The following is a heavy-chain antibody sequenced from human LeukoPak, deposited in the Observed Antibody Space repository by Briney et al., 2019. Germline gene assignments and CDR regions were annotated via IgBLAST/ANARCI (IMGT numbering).Heavy chain of an antibody. Sequence: GGSLRLSCAASGFTFSSYGMHWVRQAPGKGLEWVAVIWYDGSNKYYADSVKGRFTISRDNSKNTLYLQMNNLRAEDTAVYYCARVLGYYGSGSLYYWGQGTLVTVSS. D-gene: IGHD3-10*01. V-gene: IGHV3-33*01. J-gene: IGHJ4*02. CDR1: GFTFSSYG. CDR3: ARVLGYYGSGSLYY. CDR2: IWYDGSNK.